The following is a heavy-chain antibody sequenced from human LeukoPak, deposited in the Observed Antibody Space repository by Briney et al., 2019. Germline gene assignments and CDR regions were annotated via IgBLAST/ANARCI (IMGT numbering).Heavy chain of an antibody. D-gene: IGHD2-15*01. J-gene: IGHJ5*02. CDR1: GGSISSYY. CDR2: IYTSGST. V-gene: IGHV4-4*07. CDR3: ARDRELFWFDP. Sequence: SDTLSLTCTVSGGSISSYYWSWIRQPAGKGLEWIGRIYTSGSTNYNPSLKSRVTMSVDTSRNQFSLKLSSVTAADTAVYYCARDRELFWFDPWGQGTLVTVSS.